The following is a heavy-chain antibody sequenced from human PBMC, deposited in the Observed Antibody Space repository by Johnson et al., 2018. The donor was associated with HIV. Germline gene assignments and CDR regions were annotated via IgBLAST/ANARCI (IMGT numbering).Heavy chain of an antibody. CDR2: ISGSGGST. V-gene: IGHV3-23*04. Sequence: MLLVESGGGVVQPGRSLRLACAASGFTFSSYPMHWVRQAPGKGLEWVSAISGSGGSTYYADSVKGRFTISRDNSKNTLYLQMNSLRAEDTAVYYCAKDSQGLRAFDIWGQGTMVTVSS. J-gene: IGHJ3*02. CDR1: GFTFSSYP. D-gene: IGHD6-25*01. CDR3: AKDSQGLRAFDI.